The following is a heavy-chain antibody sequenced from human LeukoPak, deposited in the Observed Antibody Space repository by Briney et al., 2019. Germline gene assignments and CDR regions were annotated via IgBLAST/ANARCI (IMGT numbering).Heavy chain of an antibody. J-gene: IGHJ4*02. CDR1: GGSFSGYY. CDR3: ASVRIVGATRYFDY. Sequence: SETLSLTCAVYGGSFSGYYWSWIRQPPGTGLEWIGEINHSGSTNYNPSLKSRVTISVDTSKNQFSLKLSSVTAADTAVYYCASVRIVGATRYFDYWGQGTLVTVSS. D-gene: IGHD1-26*01. V-gene: IGHV4-34*01. CDR2: INHSGST.